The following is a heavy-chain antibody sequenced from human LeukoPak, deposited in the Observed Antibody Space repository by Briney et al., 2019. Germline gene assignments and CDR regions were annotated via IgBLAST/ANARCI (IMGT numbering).Heavy chain of an antibody. CDR3: ARGESIAAANWFDP. D-gene: IGHD6-13*01. V-gene: IGHV4-34*01. Sequence: SETLSLTCAVYGGSFSGYYWSWIRQPPGKGLEWIGEINHSGSTNYNPSPKSRVTISVDTSKNQFSLKLSSVTAADTAVYYCARGESIAAANWFDPWGQGTLVTVSS. J-gene: IGHJ5*02. CDR2: INHSGST. CDR1: GGSFSGYY.